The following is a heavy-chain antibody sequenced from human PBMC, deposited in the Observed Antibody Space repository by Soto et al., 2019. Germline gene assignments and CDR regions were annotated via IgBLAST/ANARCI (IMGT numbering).Heavy chain of an antibody. V-gene: IGHV3-23*01. D-gene: IGHD6-6*01. CDR1: GFTFRSYA. CDR2: ISGSGGST. J-gene: IGHJ4*02. Sequence: GGSQRLSCAASGFTFRSYARSWVRQAPGKGLEWVSGISGSGGSTYYADSVRGRFTISRDNSKNTLYLQMNSLRAEDTAVYYCAKGGDIAASSRLLDYWGQGTLVTVS. CDR3: AKGGDIAASSRLLDY.